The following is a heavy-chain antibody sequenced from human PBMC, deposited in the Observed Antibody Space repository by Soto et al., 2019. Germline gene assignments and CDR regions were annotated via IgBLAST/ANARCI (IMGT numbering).Heavy chain of an antibody. Sequence: SVKVSCKASGGTFSSYAISWVRQAPGQGLEWMGGIIPIFGTANYAQKFQGRVTITADESTSTAYMELSSLRSEDTAVYYCAREGIVLVPAAIEDYYYYYGMDVWGQGNTVTVSS. CDR3: AREGIVLVPAAIEDYYYYYGMDV. D-gene: IGHD2-2*01. J-gene: IGHJ6*02. CDR2: IIPIFGTA. CDR1: GGTFSSYA. V-gene: IGHV1-69*13.